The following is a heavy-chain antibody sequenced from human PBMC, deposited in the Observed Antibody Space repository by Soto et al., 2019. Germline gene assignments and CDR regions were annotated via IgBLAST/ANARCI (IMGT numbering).Heavy chain of an antibody. J-gene: IGHJ4*02. Sequence: GGSLRLSCTASGLTFSSYSMNWVRQAPGKGLEWVSYISSSSSTIYYADSVKGRFTISRDNAKNSLYLQMNSLRAEDTAVYYCARDLVPDYFDYWGQGTLVTVSS. CDR1: GLTFSSYS. CDR3: ARDLVPDYFDY. D-gene: IGHD2-8*02. CDR2: ISSSSSTI. V-gene: IGHV3-48*01.